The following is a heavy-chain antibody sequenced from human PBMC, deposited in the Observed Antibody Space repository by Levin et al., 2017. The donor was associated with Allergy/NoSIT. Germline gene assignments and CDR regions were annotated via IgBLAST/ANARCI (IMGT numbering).Heavy chain of an antibody. J-gene: IGHJ4*02. D-gene: IGHD6-13*01. CDR2: ISSSSSYT. Sequence: PGGSLRLSCAASGFTFSDYYMSWIRQAPGKGLEWVSYISSSSSYTNYADSVKGRFTISRDNAKNSLYLQMNSLRAEDTAVYYCASSRYSSSWYGFYWGQGTLVTVSS. V-gene: IGHV3-11*03. CDR1: GFTFSDYY. CDR3: ASSRYSSSWYGFY.